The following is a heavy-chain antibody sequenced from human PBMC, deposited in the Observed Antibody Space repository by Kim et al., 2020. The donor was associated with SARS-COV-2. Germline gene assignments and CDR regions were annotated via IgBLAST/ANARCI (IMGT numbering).Heavy chain of an antibody. J-gene: IGHJ6*02. CDR1: GFTFSSCA. V-gene: IGHV3-30-3*01. CDR3: ARDPSSRLQGLTYSYDGMDD. CDR2: ISYEGSNI. Sequence: GGSLRLSCAASGFTFSSCAMHWVRQAPGKGLEWVAVISYEGSNINYADSVKGRFTITRDNSKNTLYLLMNSLRVEDTALYYCARDPSSRLQGLTYSYDGMDDWGQGTTVTVYS. D-gene: IGHD2-21*02.